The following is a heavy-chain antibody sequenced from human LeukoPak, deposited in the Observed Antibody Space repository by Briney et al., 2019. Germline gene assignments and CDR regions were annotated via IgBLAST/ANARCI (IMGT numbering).Heavy chain of an antibody. CDR3: ARDHPRYNDCWDY. D-gene: IGHD2-21*02. CDR1: GFTFSSYE. J-gene: IGHJ4*02. Sequence: PGGSLRLSCATSGFTFSSYEMNWVRQAPGKGVEWVSYISSSGSTIYYADSVKGRFTISRDNAKNSLYLQMNSLRAEDTAVYYCARDHPRYNDCWDYWGQGTLVTVSS. V-gene: IGHV3-48*03. CDR2: ISSSGSTI.